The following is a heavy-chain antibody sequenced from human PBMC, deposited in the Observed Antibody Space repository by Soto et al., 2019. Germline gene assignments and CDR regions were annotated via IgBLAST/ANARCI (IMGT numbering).Heavy chain of an antibody. Sequence: QVQLVQSGVEVKKPGSSVKVACKTSGGSFSSYALIWLRQAPGQGLEWMGGIIPVFGITNYVQKFQGRVTITADESTISGYMELSSLAYDDTAVYYYARGRRFPRDYWGQGTLVIVSS. CDR3: ARGRRFPRDY. D-gene: IGHD4-17*01. J-gene: IGHJ4*02. CDR2: IIPVFGIT. CDR1: GGSFSSYA. V-gene: IGHV1-69*01.